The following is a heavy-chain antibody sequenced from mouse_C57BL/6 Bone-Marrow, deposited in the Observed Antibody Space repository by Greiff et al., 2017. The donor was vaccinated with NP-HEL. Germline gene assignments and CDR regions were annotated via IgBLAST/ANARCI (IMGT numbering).Heavy chain of an antibody. CDR1: GFTFSNYW. CDR2: IRLKSDNYAT. V-gene: IGHV6-3*01. Sequence: EVKLEESGGGLVQPGGSMKLSCVASGFTFSNYWMNWVRQSPEKGLEWVAQIRLKSDNYATHYAESVKGRFTISRDDSKSSVYLQMNNLRAEDTGIYYCTAYLDYDNFDYWGQGTTLTVSS. CDR3: TAYLDYDNFDY. J-gene: IGHJ2*01. D-gene: IGHD2-4*01.